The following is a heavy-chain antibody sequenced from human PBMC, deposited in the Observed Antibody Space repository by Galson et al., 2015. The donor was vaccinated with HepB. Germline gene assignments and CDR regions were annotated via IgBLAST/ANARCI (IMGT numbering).Heavy chain of an antibody. Sequence: SLRLSCAASGFTFSSYGMHWVRQAPGKGLEWASVIYNGDNTGYADSVEGRFTISRDNSENTLYLQMNGLGADDTALYYCASSHRTDGAFDIWGQGTMVTVSS. CDR1: GFTFSSYG. D-gene: IGHD1-1*01. CDR2: IYNGDNT. J-gene: IGHJ3*02. CDR3: ASSHRTDGAFDI. V-gene: IGHV3-NL1*01.